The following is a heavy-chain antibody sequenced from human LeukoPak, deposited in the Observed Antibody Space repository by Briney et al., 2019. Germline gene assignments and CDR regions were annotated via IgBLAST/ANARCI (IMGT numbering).Heavy chain of an antibody. CDR1: GGSISSGGYY. CDR3: AREVRFLELYYYMDV. Sequence: SETLSLTCTVSGGSISSGGYYWNWIRQHPGKGLEWIGYIYYSGSTYYNPSLKSRVTISVDTSKNQFSLKLSSVTAADTAVYYCAREVRFLELYYYMDVWGKGTTVTVSS. V-gene: IGHV4-31*03. J-gene: IGHJ6*03. CDR2: IYYSGST. D-gene: IGHD3-3*01.